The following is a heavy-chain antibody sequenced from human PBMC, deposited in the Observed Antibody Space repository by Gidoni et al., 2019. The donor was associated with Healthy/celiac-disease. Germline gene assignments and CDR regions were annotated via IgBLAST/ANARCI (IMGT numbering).Heavy chain of an antibody. CDR3: AVYLGSGWYGWFDP. V-gene: IGHV4-59*01. D-gene: IGHD6-19*01. J-gene: IGHJ5*02. Sequence: QVQLQESGPGLVKPSETLSLTGTVSGGSISSYYWSWIRQTPGKGLEWIGYIYYSGSTHYNPSLKSRVTISVDTSKNQFSLKLSSVTAADTAVYYCAVYLGSGWYGWFDPWGQGTLVTVSA. CDR1: GGSISSYY. CDR2: IYYSGST.